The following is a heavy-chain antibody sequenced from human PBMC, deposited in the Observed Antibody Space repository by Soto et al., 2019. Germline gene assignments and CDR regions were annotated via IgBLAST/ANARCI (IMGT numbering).Heavy chain of an antibody. V-gene: IGHV3-53*04. D-gene: IGHD6-13*01. CDR2: IYSGGST. Sequence: EVQLVESGGGLVQPGGSLRLSCAASGFTVSSNYMSWVRQAPGKGLEWVSVIYSGGSTYHADSVKGRFTISRHNSKNTLYLQMNSLRAEDTAVYYCASKYSSSWYGMDVWGQGTTVTVSS. CDR1: GFTVSSNY. J-gene: IGHJ6*02. CDR3: ASKYSSSWYGMDV.